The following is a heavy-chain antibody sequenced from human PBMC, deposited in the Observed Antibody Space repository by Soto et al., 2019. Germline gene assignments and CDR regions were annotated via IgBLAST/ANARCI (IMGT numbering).Heavy chain of an antibody. J-gene: IGHJ4*02. D-gene: IGHD3-3*01. CDR3: AREDARAVFTIFGVVFGPHFDY. CDR2: TYYRSKWYN. CDR1: GDSVSSNSAA. V-gene: IGHV6-1*01. Sequence: QSQTLSLTCAISGDSVSSNSAAWNWIRQSPSRGLEWLGRTYYRSKWYNDYAVSVKSRITINPDTSKNQFSLQLNSVTPEDTAVYYCAREDARAVFTIFGVVFGPHFDYWGQGTLVTVSS.